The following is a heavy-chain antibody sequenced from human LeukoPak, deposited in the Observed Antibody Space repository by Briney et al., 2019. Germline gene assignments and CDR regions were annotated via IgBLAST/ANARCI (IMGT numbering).Heavy chain of an antibody. CDR3: AREMGKLQCDS. J-gene: IGHJ5*01. CDR2: IDNDGIT. Sequence: GGPVTISCDVSGLNDSAHFMTWVRTAPGKGLEGVSAIDNDGITDYTDSVQGRFSVSRDTSKNTLYLQMHIQRMEDTAVYYYAREMGKLQCDSWGLGTLVSVSS. D-gene: IGHD5-24*01. CDR1: GLNDSAHF. V-gene: IGHV3-53*01.